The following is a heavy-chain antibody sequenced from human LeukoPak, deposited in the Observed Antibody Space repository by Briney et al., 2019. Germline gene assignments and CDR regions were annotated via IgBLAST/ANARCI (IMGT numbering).Heavy chain of an antibody. CDR2: MDHRGST. Sequence: SETLSLTCTVAGVSIRSSSYYWGWIRQPPGKGLEWIGSMDHRGSTNYSPSLRSRVIVAVDRSKNQCSLMLTSVTAADTAVYYCARVIRDPPPPYCPGGYCSWEHYWGQGTLVTVSS. CDR3: ARVIRDPPPPYCPGGYCSWEHY. CDR1: GVSIRSSSYY. V-gene: IGHV4-39*07. D-gene: IGHD2-8*02. J-gene: IGHJ4*02.